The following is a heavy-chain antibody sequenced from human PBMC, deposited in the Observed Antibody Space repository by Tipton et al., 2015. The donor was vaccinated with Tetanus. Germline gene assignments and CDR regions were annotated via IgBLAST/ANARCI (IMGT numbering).Heavy chain of an antibody. Sequence: SLRLSCAASGFTFSSYSMNWVRQAPGKGLEWVSSISSSSSYIYYADSVKGRFTISRDNAKNSLYLQMNSLRAEDTAVYYCARDPYGWNDRIDYWGQGTLVAVSS. CDR3: ARDPYGWNDRIDY. V-gene: IGHV3-21*01. CDR1: GFTFSSYS. D-gene: IGHD1-1*01. J-gene: IGHJ4*02. CDR2: ISSSSSYI.